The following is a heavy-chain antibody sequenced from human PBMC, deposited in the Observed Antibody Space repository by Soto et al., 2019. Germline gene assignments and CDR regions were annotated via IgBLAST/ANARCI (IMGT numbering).Heavy chain of an antibody. V-gene: IGHV3-48*02. J-gene: IGHJ3*02. CDR2: ISSSSSTI. CDR1: GFTFSSYS. D-gene: IGHD2-2*01. CDR3: ARGGYCISTSCYLDAFDI. Sequence: GGSLRLSCAAXGFTFSSYSMNWVRQAPGKGLEWVSYISSSSSTIYYADSVKGRFTISRDNAKNSLYLQMNSLRDEDTAVYYYARGGYCISTSCYLDAFDIWGQGTMVTVSS.